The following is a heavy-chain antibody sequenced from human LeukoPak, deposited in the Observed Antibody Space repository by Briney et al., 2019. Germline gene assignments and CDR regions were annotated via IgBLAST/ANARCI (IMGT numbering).Heavy chain of an antibody. CDR1: GFTFSFDW. J-gene: IGHJ4*02. V-gene: IGHV3-7*01. CDR3: ARVGAYGDSNGWFDY. D-gene: IGHD6-19*01. CDR2: IKQDGSAK. Sequence: GGSLRLSCAASGFTFSFDWMSWVRQAPGNGLESVANIKQDGSAKHYVDSVKGRFTIYGDNAKNSLYLQMNSLRAEDTAVYYCARVGAYGDSNGWFDYWGQGTLVTVSS.